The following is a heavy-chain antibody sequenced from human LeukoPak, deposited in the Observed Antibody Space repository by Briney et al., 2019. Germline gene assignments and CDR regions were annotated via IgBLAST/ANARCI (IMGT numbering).Heavy chain of an antibody. D-gene: IGHD6-13*01. V-gene: IGHV3-11*06. Sequence: GGSLRLSCAASGFSFSDYYMTWIRQAPAKGLEWLSYISSSRSHTNFADSVKGRFTISRDNAKTSLSLQVNSLRADDTAVYYCAIVGSIAAAGTPDYWGQGTLVTVSS. CDR1: GFSFSDYY. CDR2: ISSSRSHT. J-gene: IGHJ4*02. CDR3: AIVGSIAAAGTPDY.